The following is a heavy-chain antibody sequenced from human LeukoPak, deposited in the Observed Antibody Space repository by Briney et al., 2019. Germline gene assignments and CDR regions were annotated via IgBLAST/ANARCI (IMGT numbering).Heavy chain of an antibody. CDR1: GYTFSGHY. Sequence: ASVKVSCKASGYTFSGHYMHWVQQAPGQGLEWMGWIKPSSGATNYAQKFRGRVTMTRDTSNRTSYMELSRLRSDDTALYYCASCYYDSSGYYYFDYWGQGTLVTVSS. V-gene: IGHV1-2*02. J-gene: IGHJ4*02. D-gene: IGHD3-22*01. CDR2: IKPSSGAT. CDR3: ASCYYDSSGYYYFDY.